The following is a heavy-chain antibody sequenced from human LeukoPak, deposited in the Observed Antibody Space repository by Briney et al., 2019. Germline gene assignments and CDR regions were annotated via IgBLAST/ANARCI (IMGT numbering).Heavy chain of an antibody. CDR2: IIPIFGTA. Sequence: SVKVSCKASGGTFSSYAISWVRQAPGQGLEWMGGIIPIFGTANYAQKFQGRVTITTDESTSTAYMELSSLRSEDTAVYYCARVAEPRAEYYFDYWAREPWSPSPQ. CDR1: GGTFSSYA. V-gene: IGHV1-69*05. D-gene: IGHD1-14*01. J-gene: IGHJ4*02. CDR3: ARVAEPRAEYYFDY.